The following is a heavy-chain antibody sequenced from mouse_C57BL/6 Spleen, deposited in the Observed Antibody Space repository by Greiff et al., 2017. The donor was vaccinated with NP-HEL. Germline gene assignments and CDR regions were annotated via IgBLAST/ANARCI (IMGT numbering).Heavy chain of an antibody. CDR1: GYSFTDYN. D-gene: IGHD1-1*01. J-gene: IGHJ1*03. CDR3: ARVKNYGSSLWYFDV. Sequence: EVKLMESGPELVKPGASVKISCKASGYSFTDYNMNWVKQSNGKSLEWIGVINPNYGTTSYNQKFKGKATLTVDQSSSTAYMQLNSLTSENSAVYYCARVKNYGSSLWYFDVWGTGTTVTVSS. V-gene: IGHV1-39*01. CDR2: INPNYGTT.